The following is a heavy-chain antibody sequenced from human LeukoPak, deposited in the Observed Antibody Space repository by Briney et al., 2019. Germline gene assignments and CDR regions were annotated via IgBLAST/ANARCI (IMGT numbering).Heavy chain of an antibody. CDR1: GYTFTGYY. V-gene: IGHV1-2*02. D-gene: IGHD3-10*01. CDR3: ARGKWFGELSYYYYYYGMDV. J-gene: IGHJ6*02. Sequence: ASVKVSCKASGYTFTGYYMHWVRQAPGQGLGWMGWINPNSGGTNYAQKFQGRVTMTRDTSISTAYMELSRLRSDDTAVYYCARGKWFGELSYYYYYYGMDVWGQGTTVTVSS. CDR2: INPNSGGT.